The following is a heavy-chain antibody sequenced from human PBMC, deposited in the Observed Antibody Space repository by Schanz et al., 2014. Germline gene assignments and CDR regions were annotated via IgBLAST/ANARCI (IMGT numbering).Heavy chain of an antibody. CDR2: IGYDGSEK. CDR3: ARDSSINWNYCAGGWFDP. Sequence: QVQLVESGGGVVQPGRSLRLSCATSGLTFDYYGMNWVRQAPGKGLEWVANIGYDGSEKYYVDSVKGRFTISRDSARNALYLQMNSLRAEDTALYYCARDSSINWNYCAGGWFDPWGQGTLVTVSS. J-gene: IGHJ5*02. D-gene: IGHD1-7*01. V-gene: IGHV3-33*01. CDR1: GLTFDYYG.